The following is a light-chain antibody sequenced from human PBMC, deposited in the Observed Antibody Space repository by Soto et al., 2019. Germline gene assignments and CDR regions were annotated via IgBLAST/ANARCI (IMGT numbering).Light chain of an antibody. J-gene: IGKJ1*01. V-gene: IGKV3-15*01. CDR1: RSVISN. CDR3: QQYNNWPQT. CDR2: GAS. Sequence: EIVWTQSPGTLSVSLGGSATLSCRASRSVISNLAWYEQKPGQAPRLLVSGASTRATGIPARFSGSGSGTSYTLTTSSLQSEEFAVYYCQQYNNWPQTFGEGTKVDIK.